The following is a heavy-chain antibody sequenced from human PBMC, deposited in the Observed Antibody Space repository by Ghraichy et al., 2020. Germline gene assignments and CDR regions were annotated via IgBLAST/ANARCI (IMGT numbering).Heavy chain of an antibody. CDR2: ISGSGGST. Sequence: GGSLRLSCAASGFTFSSYAISWVRQAPGKGLEWLSAISGSGGSTYYADSVKGRFTISRDNSKNTLYLQMNSLRAEDTAVYYCAEDCSGGSCSGYWGQGTLVTVSS. CDR1: GFTFSSYA. CDR3: AEDCSGGSCSGY. V-gene: IGHV3-23*01. D-gene: IGHD2-15*01. J-gene: IGHJ4*02.